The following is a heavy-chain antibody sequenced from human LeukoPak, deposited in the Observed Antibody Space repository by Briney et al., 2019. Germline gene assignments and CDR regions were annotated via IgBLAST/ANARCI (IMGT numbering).Heavy chain of an antibody. V-gene: IGHV1-18*01. CDR1: GYTFTSYG. J-gene: IGHJ4*02. CDR2: ISAYNGNT. CDR3: ARAVPVYRIAAAGPDPLFDD. D-gene: IGHD6-13*01. Sequence: ASVKVSCKASGYTFTSYGISWVRQAPGQGLEWMGWISAYNGNTNYAQKLQGRVTMTTDTSTSTAYMELRSLRSDDTAVYYCARAVPVYRIAAAGPDPLFDDWGQGTLVTVSS.